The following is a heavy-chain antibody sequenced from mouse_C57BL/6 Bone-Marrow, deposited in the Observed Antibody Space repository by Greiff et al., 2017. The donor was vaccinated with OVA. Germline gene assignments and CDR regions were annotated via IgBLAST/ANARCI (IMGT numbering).Heavy chain of an antibody. D-gene: IGHD2-4*01. V-gene: IGHV6-6*01. CDR2: IRNKANNHAT. Sequence: VQLKESGGGLVQPGGSMKLSCAASGFTFSDAWMDWVRQSPEKGLEWVAEIRNKANNHATYYAESVKGRFTISRDDSKSSVYLQMNSLRAEDTGIYYCTRGDDSPSRYWYFDVWGTGTTVTVSS. CDR3: TRGDDSPSRYWYFDV. J-gene: IGHJ1*03. CDR1: GFTFSDAW.